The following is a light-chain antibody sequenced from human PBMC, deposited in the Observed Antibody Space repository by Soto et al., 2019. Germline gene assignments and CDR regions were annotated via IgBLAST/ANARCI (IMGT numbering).Light chain of an antibody. J-gene: IGKJ5*01. CDR1: QSLGSD. CDR3: QQHNQWPIT. CDR2: YIS. Sequence: EIVMTQSPGTLSLSPGDTATLSCRASQSLGSDLAWYQQKPGQAPRLLIYYISTRATGIPARFSGSGSGTEFTLTINSLQSEDSAVYYCQQHNQWPITFGQGTRLET. V-gene: IGKV3D-15*01.